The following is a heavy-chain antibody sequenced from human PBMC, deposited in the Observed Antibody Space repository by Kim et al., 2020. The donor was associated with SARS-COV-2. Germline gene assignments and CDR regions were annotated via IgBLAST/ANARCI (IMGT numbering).Heavy chain of an antibody. CDR3: ARGIAAAGTRDFVGATLGY. V-gene: IGHV1-69*13. D-gene: IGHD6-13*01. Sequence: SVKVSCKASGGTFSSYAISWVRQAPGQGLEWMGGIIPIFGTANYAQKFQGRVTITADESTSTAYMELSSLRSEDTAVYYCARGIAAAGTRDFVGATLGYWGQGTLVTVSS. CDR2: IIPIFGTA. CDR1: GGTFSSYA. J-gene: IGHJ4*02.